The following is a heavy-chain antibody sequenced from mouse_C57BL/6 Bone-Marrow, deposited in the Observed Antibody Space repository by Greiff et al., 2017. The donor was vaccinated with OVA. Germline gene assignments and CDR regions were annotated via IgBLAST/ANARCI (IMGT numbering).Heavy chain of an antibody. V-gene: IGHV5-6*01. CDR2: ISSGGSYT. CDR1: GFTFSSYG. Sequence: EVQVVESGGDLVKPGGSLKLSCAASGFTFSSYGMSWVRQTPDKRLEWVATISSGGSYTNYPDSVKGRFTISRDNAKNTLYMQLRSLKSEDTAMYYCAIRPSAMDYWGQGTSVTVSS. CDR3: AIRPSAMDY. J-gene: IGHJ4*01.